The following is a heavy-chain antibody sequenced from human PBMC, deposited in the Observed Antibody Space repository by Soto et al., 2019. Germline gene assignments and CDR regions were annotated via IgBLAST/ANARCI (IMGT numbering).Heavy chain of an antibody. D-gene: IGHD1-26*01. V-gene: IGHV3-23*01. CDR3: AKDSAPGGTYLPLWF. CDR1: GFTFSSYG. CDR2: ISGSGGST. J-gene: IGHJ4*02. Sequence: GGSLRLSCAASGFTFSSYGMSWVRQAPGKGLEWVSSISGSGGSTYYADSVKGRFTISRDNSKNTLYLQMNSLRAEDTAVYYCAKDSAPGGTYLPLWFWGKGTLVNVSA.